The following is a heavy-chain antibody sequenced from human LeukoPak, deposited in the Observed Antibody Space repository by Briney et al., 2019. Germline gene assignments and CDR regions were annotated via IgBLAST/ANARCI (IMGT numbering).Heavy chain of an antibody. CDR2: IIPIFGTA. Sequence: SVKVSCKASGGTLSSYAISWVRQAPGQGLEWVGGIIPIFGTANYAQKFQGRVTITTDESTSTAYMELSSLRSEDTAVYYCASSGRGYSGYDSGFDYWGQGTLVTVSS. J-gene: IGHJ4*02. CDR3: ASSGRGYSGYDSGFDY. V-gene: IGHV1-69*05. D-gene: IGHD5-12*01. CDR1: GGTLSSYA.